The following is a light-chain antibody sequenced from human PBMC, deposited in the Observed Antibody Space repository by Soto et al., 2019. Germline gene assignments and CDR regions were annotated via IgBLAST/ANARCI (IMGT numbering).Light chain of an antibody. CDR2: DAS. V-gene: IGKV3-15*01. Sequence: EIVMTQSPATLSVSPGEVATLSCRPSQSVDKDLAWYRQKPGQAPSLLVYDASTRATGVPARFSGSGSGTEFTLTITSLQSEDFAVYFCHQYNKWPRTFGRGTKVEI. CDR3: HQYNKWPRT. CDR1: QSVDKD. J-gene: IGKJ1*01.